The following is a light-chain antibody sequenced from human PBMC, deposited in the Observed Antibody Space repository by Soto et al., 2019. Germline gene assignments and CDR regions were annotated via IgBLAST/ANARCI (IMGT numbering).Light chain of an antibody. CDR2: GAF. V-gene: IGKV1-17*03. Sequence: DIQMTQSPSAMSASVGDRVTITCRASQGINDNLAWFQQKPGQVPKRLIYGAFSLQRGVPSRFSGSGSGTEFTLTISILQPEDFATYYCLQHNTFPWTFGQGTKVEI. CDR1: QGINDN. J-gene: IGKJ1*01. CDR3: LQHNTFPWT.